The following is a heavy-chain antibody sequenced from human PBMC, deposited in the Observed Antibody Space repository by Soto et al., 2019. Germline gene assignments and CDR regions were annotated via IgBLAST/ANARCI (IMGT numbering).Heavy chain of an antibody. D-gene: IGHD7-27*01. CDR1: GGSFSGYY. V-gene: IGHV4-34*01. CDR3: ARVSNRPPGNWFDP. CDR2: VNHSGST. J-gene: IGHJ5*02. Sequence: SETLSLTCAVYGGSFSGYYWSWIRQPPGKGLEWIGEVNHSGSTNYNPSVKSRVTISVDTSKNQFSLKLTSVTAADTAVYYCARVSNRPPGNWFDPWGQGTLVTVSS.